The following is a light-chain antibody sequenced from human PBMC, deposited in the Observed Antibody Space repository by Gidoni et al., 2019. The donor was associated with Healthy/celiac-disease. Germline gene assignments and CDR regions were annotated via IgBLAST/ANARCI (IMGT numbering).Light chain of an antibody. V-gene: IGKV3-11*01. CDR2: DAS. CDR1: QSVSSY. Sequence: EIVLTQSPATLSLSPGERATLSCRASQSVSSYLAWSQQKPGQAPRLLIYDASNRATGIPAMFIGSGSGTDFTLTISSLEPEDFAVYYCQQRSNWPTFGQGTRLEIK. J-gene: IGKJ5*01. CDR3: QQRSNWPT.